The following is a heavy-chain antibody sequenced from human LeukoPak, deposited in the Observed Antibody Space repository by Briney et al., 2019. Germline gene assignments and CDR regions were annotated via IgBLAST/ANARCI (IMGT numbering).Heavy chain of an antibody. J-gene: IGHJ4*02. CDR2: IYHSGST. CDR3: ARAGQGYCTSASCYLSLDY. V-gene: IGHV4-4*02. Sequence: PSETLSLTCAVSGGFISSSNWWSWVRQPPRKGLEWIGQIYHSGSTNYNPSLKSRVAISVDRSKNQFSLNLNSVTAADTAVYYCARAGQGYCTSASCYLSLDYWGQGTLVIVSS. CDR1: GGFISSSNW. D-gene: IGHD2-2*01.